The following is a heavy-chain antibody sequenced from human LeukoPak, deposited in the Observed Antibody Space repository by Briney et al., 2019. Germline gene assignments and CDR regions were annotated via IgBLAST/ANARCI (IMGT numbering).Heavy chain of an antibody. J-gene: IGHJ6*03. CDR3: AKVSHVDTAMVTLAYYYMDV. CDR1: GFTFSSYW. V-gene: IGHV3-7*01. D-gene: IGHD5-18*01. Sequence: PGGSLRLSCAASGFTFSSYWMSWVRQAPGKGLEWVANIKQDGSEKYYVDSVKGRFTIPRDNAKNSLYLQMNSLRAEDTAVYYCAKVSHVDTAMVTLAYYYMDVWGKGTTVTVSS. CDR2: IKQDGSEK.